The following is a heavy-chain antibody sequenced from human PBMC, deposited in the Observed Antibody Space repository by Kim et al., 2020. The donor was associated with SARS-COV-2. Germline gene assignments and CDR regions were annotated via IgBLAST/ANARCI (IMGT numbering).Heavy chain of an antibody. Sequence: GGSLRLSCAASGFTFSSYDMHWVRQATGKGLEWVSTIGTTDDTYYTGSVKGRFTISRDDARNSLYLQMNNLGAGDTAVYYCARHASGSAMLRFLDYWGQGTLVTVSS. V-gene: IGHV3-13*04. CDR1: GFTFSSYD. CDR2: IGTTDDT. CDR3: ARHASGSAMLRFLDY. J-gene: IGHJ4*02. D-gene: IGHD6-19*01.